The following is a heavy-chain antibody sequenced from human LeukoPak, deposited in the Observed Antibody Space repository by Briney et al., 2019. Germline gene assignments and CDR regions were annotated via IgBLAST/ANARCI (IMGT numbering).Heavy chain of an antibody. CDR2: ISSSGSTI. CDR1: GFTFSSYG. Sequence: GGSLRLSCAASGFTFSSYGMNWVRQAPGKGLEWVSYISSSGSTIYYADSVKGRFTISRDNAKNSLYLQMNSLRAEDTAVYYCARAPSEYSSSWYGYWGQGTLVTVSS. J-gene: IGHJ4*02. D-gene: IGHD6-13*01. V-gene: IGHV3-48*03. CDR3: ARAPSEYSSSWYGY.